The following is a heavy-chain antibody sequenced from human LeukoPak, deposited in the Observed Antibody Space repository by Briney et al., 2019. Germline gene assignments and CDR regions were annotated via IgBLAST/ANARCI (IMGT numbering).Heavy chain of an antibody. CDR2: ISYDGSNK. V-gene: IGHV3-30*04. Sequence: PGRSLRLSCAASGFTFSSYAMHWVRQAPGKGLEWVAVISYDGSNKYYADSVKGRFTISRDNSKNTLYLQMNSLRAEDTAVYYCAREETYHDGSGSYSDGYFDHWGQGTLVTVSS. CDR1: GFTFSSYA. D-gene: IGHD3-10*01. J-gene: IGHJ4*02. CDR3: AREETYHDGSGSYSDGYFDH.